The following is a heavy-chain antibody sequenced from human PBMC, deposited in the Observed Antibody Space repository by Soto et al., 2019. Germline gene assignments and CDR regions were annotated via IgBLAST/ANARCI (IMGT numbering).Heavy chain of an antibody. CDR1: GGSTSVYY. Sequence: SETLSLTPRVSGGSTSVYYWSWLHQPPDKGLEWIGYTYYGWNTNYNPSLKSRVTISVDTSKNQFSLKLISVTAAVTAVYYCARDREYYDSSGLYFDYWGQGTLVTVSS. V-gene: IGHV4-59*01. CDR2: TYYGWNT. J-gene: IGHJ4*02. CDR3: ARDREYYDSSGLYFDY. D-gene: IGHD3-22*01.